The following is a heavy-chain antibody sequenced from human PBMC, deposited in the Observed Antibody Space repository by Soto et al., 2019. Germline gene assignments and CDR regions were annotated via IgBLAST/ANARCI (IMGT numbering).Heavy chain of an antibody. Sequence: GASVKVSCKASGGTFSSYAISWVRQAPGQGLEWMGGIIHIFGTANYAQKFQGRVTITADESTSTAYMELSSLRSEDTAVYYCARDRYYDILTGYPDYYYYYGMDVWGQGTTVTVSS. CDR2: IIHIFGTA. D-gene: IGHD3-9*01. CDR3: ARDRYYDILTGYPDYYYYYGMDV. J-gene: IGHJ6*02. CDR1: GGTFSSYA. V-gene: IGHV1-69*13.